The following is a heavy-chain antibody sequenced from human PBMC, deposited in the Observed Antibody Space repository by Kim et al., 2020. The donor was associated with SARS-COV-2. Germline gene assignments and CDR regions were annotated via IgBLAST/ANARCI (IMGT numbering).Heavy chain of an antibody. CDR1: GFTFSRYR. J-gene: IGHJ1*01. V-gene: IGHV3-48*02. CDR2: ISGSRRSI. D-gene: IGHD3-16*01. Sequence: GGSLRLSCAASGFTFSRYRMNWVRQAPGKGLVWVSWISGSRRSITYADSVKGRFTISRDNAKNSRFLQMNCLRDEDTAVYFCARAREGHSSSNDYWGQGTPLSLS. CDR3: ARAREGHSSSNDY.